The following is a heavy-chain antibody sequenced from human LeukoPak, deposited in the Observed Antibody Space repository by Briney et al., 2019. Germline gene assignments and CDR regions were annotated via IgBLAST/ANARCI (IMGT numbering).Heavy chain of an antibody. D-gene: IGHD3-10*01. J-gene: IGHJ6*03. CDR2: ISAYNGNT. CDR3: ARGPPSPYYYGSGSYFYYYYMDV. Sequence: ASVKVSCKASGYTFTSYGISWVRQAPGQGLEWMGWISAYNGNTNYAQKLQGRVTMTTDTSTSTAYMELRSLRSDDTAVYYCARGPPSPYYYGSGSYFYYYYMDVWGKGTTVTVSS. CDR1: GYTFTSYG. V-gene: IGHV1-18*01.